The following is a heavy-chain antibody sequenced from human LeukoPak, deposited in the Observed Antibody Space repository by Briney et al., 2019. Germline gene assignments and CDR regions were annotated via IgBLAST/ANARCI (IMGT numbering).Heavy chain of an antibody. D-gene: IGHD1-26*01. Sequence: GGSLRLSCVASGFTFSRYGIHWVRQAPGKGLEWVAVISSDGGNKYYADSVKGRFTISRDNSKNTLYLQMNSLRAEDTAVYYCAKKPSGTYWEGIDYWGQGTLVTVSS. J-gene: IGHJ4*02. CDR2: ISSDGGNK. CDR1: GFTFSRYG. V-gene: IGHV3-30*18. CDR3: AKKPSGTYWEGIDY.